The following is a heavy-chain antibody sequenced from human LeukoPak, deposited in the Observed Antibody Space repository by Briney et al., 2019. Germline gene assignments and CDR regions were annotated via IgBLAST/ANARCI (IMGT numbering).Heavy chain of an antibody. Sequence: GGSLRLSCAASGFTFSSYAMSWVRQAPGKGLEWVSAISATGGSTYYADSVKGRFTISRDNSKNSLYLQVNSLRVEDTAVYYCATFLREGGATWEIEPFDYWGQGTLVTVSS. CDR2: ISATGGST. V-gene: IGHV3-23*01. CDR1: GFTFSSYA. CDR3: ATFLREGGATWEIEPFDY. D-gene: IGHD1-26*01. J-gene: IGHJ4*02.